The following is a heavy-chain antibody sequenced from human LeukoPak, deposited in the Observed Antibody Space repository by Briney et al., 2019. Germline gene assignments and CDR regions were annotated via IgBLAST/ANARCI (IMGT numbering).Heavy chain of an antibody. V-gene: IGHV3-7*05. CDR2: INQDGSEK. CDR3: AVYCSGGSCFRN. J-gene: IGHJ4*02. Sequence: GGSLRLSCAASGFTFSSYWMSWVRQAPGKGLEWVANINQDGSEKYYVDSVKGRFTISRDNAKNSVYLQMNSLRADDTAVYYCAVYCSGGSCFRNWGQGTPVTVSS. CDR1: GFTFSSYW. D-gene: IGHD2-15*01.